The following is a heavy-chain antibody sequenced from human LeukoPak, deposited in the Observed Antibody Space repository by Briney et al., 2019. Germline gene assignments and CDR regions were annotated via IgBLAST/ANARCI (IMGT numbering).Heavy chain of an antibody. Sequence: GGSLRLSCEDSGFTFSSYWMHWVRQAPGKGLVWVSRINPDGRTITYADSVKGRFTISRDNAKNTLYLQMNSLRVEDTAVYYCARVAVGRYDFDYRGQGTLVTVSS. V-gene: IGHV3-74*03. CDR1: GFTFSSYW. D-gene: IGHD1-26*01. CDR3: ARVAVGRYDFDY. CDR2: INPDGRTI. J-gene: IGHJ4*02.